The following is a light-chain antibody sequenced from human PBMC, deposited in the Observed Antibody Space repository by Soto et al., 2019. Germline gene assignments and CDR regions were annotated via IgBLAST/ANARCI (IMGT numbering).Light chain of an antibody. CDR2: GAS. CDR1: ESISRDY. Sequence: EIVLTQSPGTLSLSPGQRATLSCRASESISRDYLARYQQRLGQAPRLLIYGASSGATGIPDRFSGSGSGTDFTLTISRLEPEDFEIYYCQQYGGVPYTFGQGTKLEIK. CDR3: QQYGGVPYT. V-gene: IGKV3-20*01. J-gene: IGKJ2*01.